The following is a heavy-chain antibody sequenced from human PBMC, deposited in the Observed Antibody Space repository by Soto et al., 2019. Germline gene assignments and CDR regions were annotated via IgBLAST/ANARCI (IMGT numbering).Heavy chain of an antibody. J-gene: IGHJ4*02. CDR3: AHRRVRDSSGENFDS. V-gene: IGHV2-5*02. D-gene: IGHD6-19*01. Sequence: QITLKESGPTLVKPTQTLTLTCTFSGFSLNTNAVGVAWIRQPPGKALEWLALLYWDDDKRYRPSLKRRLTITTDTSKHQVVLTMTNMDPEDTATYYCAHRRVRDSSGENFDSWGQGTLVTVSS. CDR1: GFSLNTNAVG. CDR2: LYWDDDK.